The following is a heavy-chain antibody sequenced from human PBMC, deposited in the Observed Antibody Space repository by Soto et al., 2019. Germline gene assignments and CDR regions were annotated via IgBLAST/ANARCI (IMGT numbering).Heavy chain of an antibody. CDR3: AKPRYYYYYYGMDV. Sequence: PGGSLRLSCAASGFTFSSYAMSWVRQAPGKGLEWVSAISGSGGSTYYADSVKGRFTISRDNSKNTLYLQMNSLRAEDTAVYYCAKPRYYYYYYGMDVWGQGTTVTVSS. CDR1: GFTFSSYA. V-gene: IGHV3-23*01. CDR2: ISGSGGST. J-gene: IGHJ6*02.